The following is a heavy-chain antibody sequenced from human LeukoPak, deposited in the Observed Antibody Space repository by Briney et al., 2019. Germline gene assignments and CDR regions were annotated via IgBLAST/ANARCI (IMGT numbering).Heavy chain of an antibody. CDR1: GFTVSSNY. D-gene: IGHD5-18*01. V-gene: IGHV3-53*01. J-gene: IGHJ4*02. CDR2: IYSGGST. Sequence: PGGSLRLSCAASGFTVSSNYMSWVRQAPGKGLEWVSVIYSGGSTYYADSVKGRSTISRDNSKNTLYLQMNSLRAEDTAVYYCARGLNSYGYYFDYWGQGTLVTVSS. CDR3: ARGLNSYGYYFDY.